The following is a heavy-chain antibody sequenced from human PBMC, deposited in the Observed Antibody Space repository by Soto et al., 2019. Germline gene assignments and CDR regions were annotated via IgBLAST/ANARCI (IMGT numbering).Heavy chain of an antibody. V-gene: IGHV4-4*02. CDR1: GGSISSSNW. D-gene: IGHD6-19*01. CDR2: IYHSGST. CDR3: ARDGGSVAGTFDY. J-gene: IGHJ4*02. Sequence: SETLSLTCAVSGGSISSSNWWSWVRQPPGKGLEWIGEIYHSGSTNYNPSLKSRVTISVDKSKNQFSLKLSSVTAADTAVYYCARDGGSVAGTFDYWGQGTLVTVPQ.